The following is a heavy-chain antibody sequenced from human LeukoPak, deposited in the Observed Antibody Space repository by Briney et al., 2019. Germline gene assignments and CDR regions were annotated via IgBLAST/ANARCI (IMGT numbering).Heavy chain of an antibody. CDR3: AKDEYSSYMDV. J-gene: IGHJ6*03. D-gene: IGHD3-22*01. CDR1: GFTFDDYA. Sequence: PGGSLRLSCAASGFTFDDYAMHWVRQAPGKGLEWVSLISWDGGSTYYADSVKGRFPISRDNSKNSLYLQMNSLRAEDTALYCCAKDEYSSYMDVWGKGTTVTVSS. V-gene: IGHV3-43D*03. CDR2: ISWDGGST.